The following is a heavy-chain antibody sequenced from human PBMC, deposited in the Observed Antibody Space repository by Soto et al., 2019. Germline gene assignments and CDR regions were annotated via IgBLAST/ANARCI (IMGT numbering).Heavy chain of an antibody. Sequence: SETLSLTCTVSGGSISSGGYYWSWIRQHPGKGLEWIGYIYYSGSTYYSPSLKNRLTISLDTSKNQFSLRLSSVTAADTAIYYCATGASTVLHYWGQGTLVTVSS. D-gene: IGHD4-4*01. CDR1: GGSISSGGYY. J-gene: IGHJ4*02. CDR2: IYYSGST. V-gene: IGHV4-31*03. CDR3: ATGASTVLHY.